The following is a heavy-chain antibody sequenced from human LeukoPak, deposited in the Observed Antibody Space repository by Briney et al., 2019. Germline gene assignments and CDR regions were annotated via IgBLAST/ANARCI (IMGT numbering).Heavy chain of an antibody. D-gene: IGHD4-17*01. CDR2: IWYDGTKK. V-gene: IGHV3-33*06. Sequence: GRSLRLSCAASGFTLSTYAMHWVRQAPGKGLEWVTGIWYDGTKKYYTDSVKGRFTISRDNSKNTLDLQMDRLRAEDTAVYYCAKDPYGDSANSFDYWGQGTLVTVSS. J-gene: IGHJ4*02. CDR1: GFTLSTYA. CDR3: AKDPYGDSANSFDY.